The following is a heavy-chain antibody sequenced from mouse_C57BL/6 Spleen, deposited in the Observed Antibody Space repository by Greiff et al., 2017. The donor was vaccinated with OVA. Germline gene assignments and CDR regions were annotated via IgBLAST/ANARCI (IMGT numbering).Heavy chain of an antibody. V-gene: IGHV5-17*01. J-gene: IGHJ3*01. CDR1: GFTFSDYG. Sequence: EVQRVESGGGLVKPGGSLKLSCAASGFTFSDYGMHWVRQAPEKGLEWVAYISSGSSTIYYADTVKGRFTISRDNAKNTLFLHMTSLRSEDTAMYYCARGLAWFAYWGQGTLVTVSA. CDR3: ARGLAWFAY. CDR2: ISSGSSTI.